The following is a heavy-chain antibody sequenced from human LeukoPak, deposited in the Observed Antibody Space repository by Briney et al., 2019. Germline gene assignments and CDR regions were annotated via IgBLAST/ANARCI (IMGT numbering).Heavy chain of an antibody. CDR1: GGSISSYY. J-gene: IGHJ4*02. D-gene: IGHD6-6*01. CDR2: IYYSGST. CDR3: ARMGKSSSYLTPDYFDY. V-gene: IGHV4-59*01. Sequence: SETLSLTCTVSGGSISSYYWSWIRQPPGKGLEWIGYIYYSGSTNYNPSLKSRVTISVDTSKNQFSLKLSSVTAADTAVYYCARMGKSSSYLTPDYFDYWGQGTLVTVSS.